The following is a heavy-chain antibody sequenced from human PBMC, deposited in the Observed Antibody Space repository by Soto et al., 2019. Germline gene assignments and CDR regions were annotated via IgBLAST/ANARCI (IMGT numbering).Heavy chain of an antibody. V-gene: IGHV3-9*01. CDR1: GFTFDDYA. CDR3: AKDGYSPGFNYFDY. Sequence: EVQLVESGGGLVQPGRSLRLSCAASGFTFDDYAMHWVRQAPGKGLEWVSGISWNSGSIGYADSVKGRFTISRDNAKNSLYLQMNGLRAEDTALYYCAKDGYSPGFNYFDYWGQGTLVTVSS. J-gene: IGHJ4*02. D-gene: IGHD5-18*01. CDR2: ISWNSGSI.